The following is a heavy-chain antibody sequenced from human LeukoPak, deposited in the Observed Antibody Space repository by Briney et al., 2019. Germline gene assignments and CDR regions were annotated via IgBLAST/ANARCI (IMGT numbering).Heavy chain of an antibody. D-gene: IGHD3-22*01. V-gene: IGHV3-23*01. Sequence: GGSLRLSCAASGFTFSSYAMSWVRQAPGKGLEWVSAISGSGGSTYYADSVKGRFTISRDNSKNTLYLQMNSLGAEDTAVYYCAKRTYYYDSSGYPTPDYFDYWGQGTLVTVSS. CDR1: GFTFSSYA. J-gene: IGHJ4*02. CDR3: AKRTYYYDSSGYPTPDYFDY. CDR2: ISGSGGST.